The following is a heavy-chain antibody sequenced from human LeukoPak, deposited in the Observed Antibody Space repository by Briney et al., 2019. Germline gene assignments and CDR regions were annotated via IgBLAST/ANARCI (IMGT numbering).Heavy chain of an antibody. V-gene: IGHV1-69*05. CDR1: GGTFSSYA. CDR2: IIPIFGTA. D-gene: IGHD6-19*01. Sequence: GSSVKVSCKASGGTFSSYAISWVRQAPGQGLEWMGGIIPIFGTANYAQKFQGRVTITTDESTSTAYMELSSLRSEDTAVYYCAGEKSYSSGWYYFDYWGQGTLVTVSS. CDR3: AGEKSYSSGWYYFDY. J-gene: IGHJ4*02.